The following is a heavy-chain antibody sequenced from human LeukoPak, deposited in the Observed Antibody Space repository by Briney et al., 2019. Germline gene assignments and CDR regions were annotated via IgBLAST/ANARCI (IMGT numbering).Heavy chain of an antibody. CDR2: ISYDGSNK. D-gene: IGHD2-21*02. Sequence: PGRSLRLSCAASGFTFSSYAMHWVRQAPGKGLEWVVVISYDGSNKYYADSVKGRFTISRDNSKNTLYLQMNSLRAEDTAVYYCASESDSFDYWGQGTLVTVSS. J-gene: IGHJ4*02. CDR3: ASESDSFDY. V-gene: IGHV3-30*04. CDR1: GFTFSSYA.